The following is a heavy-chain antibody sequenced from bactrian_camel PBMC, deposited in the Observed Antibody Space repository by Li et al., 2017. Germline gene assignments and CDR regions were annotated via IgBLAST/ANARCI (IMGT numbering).Heavy chain of an antibody. CDR1: GFTFSAYC. J-gene: IGHJ4*01. CDR3: AAEHRSRKDCSGGSWSKWYNY. Sequence: HVQLVESGGGLVQPGGSLRLSCATSGFTFSAYCMGWFRQAPGKEREGIASIFTGGSIGNYADSVKGRFTISQDNAKNTVYLQMNSLEPEDTAMYYCAAEHRSRKDCSGGSWSKWYNYWGQGTQVTVS. CDR2: IFTGGSIG. D-gene: IGHD2*01. V-gene: IGHV3S6*01.